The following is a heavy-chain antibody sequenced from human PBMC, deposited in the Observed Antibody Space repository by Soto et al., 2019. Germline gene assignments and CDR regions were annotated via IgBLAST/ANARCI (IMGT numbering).Heavy chain of an antibody. CDR1: GGSVSSSSYY. D-gene: IGHD4-17*01. Sequence: PSETLSLTCTVSGGSVSSSSYYWGWVRQPPGKGLEWIGCIYYSGSTNYNPSLKSRVTISVDKSKNQFSLKLSSVTAADTAVYYCARDDYGDYGLDFWGQGTLVTVSS. CDR3: ARDDYGDYGLDF. J-gene: IGHJ4*02. CDR2: IYYSGST. V-gene: IGHV4-61*01.